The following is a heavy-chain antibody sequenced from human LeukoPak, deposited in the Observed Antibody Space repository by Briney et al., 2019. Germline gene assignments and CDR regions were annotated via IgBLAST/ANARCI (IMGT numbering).Heavy chain of an antibody. D-gene: IGHD3-10*01. CDR2: IYHSGST. V-gene: IGHV4-4*02. CDR1: GGSISSSNW. Sequence: SETLSLTCAVSGGSISSSNWWSWVRQPPEKGLEWIGEIYHSGSTNYNPSLKSRVTISVDKSKNQFSPKLGSVTSAATSSYHSGSTNYNPSLKSRVTISVDKSKNQFSLKLSSVTAADTAVYYCARADYYDSSGYYYVLGYWGQGTLVTVSS. J-gene: IGHJ4*02. CDR3: GSTNYNPSLKSRVTISVDKSKNQFSLKLSSVTAADTAVYYCARADYYDSSGYYYVLGY.